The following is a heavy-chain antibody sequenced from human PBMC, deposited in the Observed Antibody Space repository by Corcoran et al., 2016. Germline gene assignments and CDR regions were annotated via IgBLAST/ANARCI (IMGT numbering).Heavy chain of an antibody. J-gene: IGHJ5*02. V-gene: IGHV3-21*01. CDR2: ISSSSSYI. CDR3: ASDGGCWS. Sequence: EVQLLESGGGLVKPGGSLRLSCAASGFTFSSYSMNWVRQAPGKGLEWVSSISSSSSYIYYADSVKGRFTISRDNAKNSLYMQMNSLRAEDTSVCACASDGGCWSWGQGTLVTVSS. CDR1: GFTFSSYS. D-gene: IGHD2-15*01.